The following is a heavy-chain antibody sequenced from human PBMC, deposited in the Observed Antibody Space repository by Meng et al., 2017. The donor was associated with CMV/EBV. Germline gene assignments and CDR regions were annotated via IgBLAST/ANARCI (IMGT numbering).Heavy chain of an antibody. CDR1: GLIFSNAW. CDR2: IRSKTDGGST. Sequence: GESLKISCAASGLIFSNAWMSWVRQAPGKGLEWVGRIRSKTDGGSTEYATPVRGRFIISRDDSKNTLYLQMSSLKSEDTAVYYRTKDPGTIDDYSSKGGMDVWGQGTTVTVSS. D-gene: IGHD4-11*01. V-gene: IGHV3-15*01. CDR3: TKDPGTIDDYSSKGGMDV. J-gene: IGHJ6*02.